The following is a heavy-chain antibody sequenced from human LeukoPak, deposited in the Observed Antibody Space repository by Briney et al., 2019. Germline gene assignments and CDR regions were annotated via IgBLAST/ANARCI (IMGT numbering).Heavy chain of an antibody. V-gene: IGHV4-61*02. CDR2: IYTSGST. J-gene: IGHJ4*02. Sequence: SQTLSLTCTVSGGSISSGSYYWSWIRQPAGKGLEWIGRIYTSGSTNYNPSLKSRVTISVDTSKNQFSLKLSSVTAADTAVCYCARGGDYYDSSGYSDYWGQGTLVTVSS. CDR3: ARGGDYYDSSGYSDY. D-gene: IGHD3-22*01. CDR1: GGSISSGSYY.